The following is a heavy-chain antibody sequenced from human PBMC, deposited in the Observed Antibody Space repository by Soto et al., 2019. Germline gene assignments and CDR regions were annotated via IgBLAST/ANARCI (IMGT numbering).Heavy chain of an antibody. Sequence: PGGSLRLSCAASGFTFSSYSMNWVRQAPGKGLEWVSSISSSSSYIYYADSVKGRFTISRDNAKNSLYLQMNSLRAEDTAVYYCARDLSSSSWCFGYWGQGTLVTVSS. V-gene: IGHV3-21*01. CDR1: GFTFSSYS. CDR2: ISSSSSYI. J-gene: IGHJ4*02. D-gene: IGHD6-13*01. CDR3: ARDLSSSSWCFGY.